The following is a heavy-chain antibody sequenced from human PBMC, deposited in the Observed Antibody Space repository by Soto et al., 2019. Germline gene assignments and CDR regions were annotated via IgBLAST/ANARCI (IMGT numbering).Heavy chain of an antibody. V-gene: IGHV3-21*01. CDR2: ISSSSSYI. CDR1: GFTFSSYS. D-gene: IGHD6-19*01. Sequence: GGSLRLSCAASGFTFSSYSMNWVRQAPGKGLEWVSSISSSSSYIYYADSVKGRFTISRDNAKNSLYLQMNSLRAEDTAVYYCARAPSIAVAGSYWYFDLWGRGTLVTVSS. J-gene: IGHJ2*01. CDR3: ARAPSIAVAGSYWYFDL.